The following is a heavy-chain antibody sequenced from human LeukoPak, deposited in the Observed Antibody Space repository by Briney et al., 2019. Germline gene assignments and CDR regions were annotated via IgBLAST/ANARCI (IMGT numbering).Heavy chain of an antibody. J-gene: IGHJ4*02. CDR2: IKHDGSEK. Sequence: GGSLRLSCAASGFTFRNYWMGWVRQAPGKGLEWVANIKHDGSEKYYVDSVTGRFSISRDNAQNSLYLQMNSLRAEDTAVYYCARWATSFDLWGQGTLVTVSS. V-gene: IGHV3-7*01. CDR3: ARWATSFDL. CDR1: GFTFRNYW.